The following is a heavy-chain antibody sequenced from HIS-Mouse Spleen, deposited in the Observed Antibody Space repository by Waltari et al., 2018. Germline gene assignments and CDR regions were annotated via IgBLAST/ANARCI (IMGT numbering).Heavy chain of an antibody. CDR1: GGSLSSSSYY. CDR3: AREIPYSSSWYDWYFDL. D-gene: IGHD6-13*01. V-gene: IGHV4-39*07. Sequence: QLQLQESGPGLVKPSETLSLPCTVSGGSLSSSSYYWGWIRQPPGKGLGGIGCIYYSGSTYYNPSLKSRVTISVDTSKNQFSLKLSSVTAADTAVYYCAREIPYSSSWYDWYFDLWGRGTLVTVSS. J-gene: IGHJ2*01. CDR2: IYYSGST.